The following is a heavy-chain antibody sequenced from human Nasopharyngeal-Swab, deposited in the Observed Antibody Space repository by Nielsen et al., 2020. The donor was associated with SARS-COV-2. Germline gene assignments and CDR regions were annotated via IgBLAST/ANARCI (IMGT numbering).Heavy chain of an antibody. V-gene: IGHV3-30-3*01. D-gene: IGHD2-15*01. CDR2: DGSSQ. Sequence: GGSLRLSCTAPGFTLAYVMHWVRQAPGQGLEWVGVDGSSQQYADSVKGRFTISRDSSRDTVYLQLNDLRPEDTAVYYCAAGSDYWGQGTLVTVSS. CDR3: AAGSDY. J-gene: IGHJ4*02. CDR1: GFTLAYV.